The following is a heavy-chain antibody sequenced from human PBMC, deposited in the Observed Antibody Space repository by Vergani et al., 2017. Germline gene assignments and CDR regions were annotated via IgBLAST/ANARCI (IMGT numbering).Heavy chain of an antibody. D-gene: IGHD6-19*01. CDR1: GFTFSSYG. CDR3: AKAGPSSGWYLRKDYYYSGMDV. J-gene: IGHJ6*02. CDR2: IRYDGSNK. Sequence: QVQLVESGGGVVQPGGSLRLSCAASGFTFSSYGMHWVRQAPGKGLEWVAFIRYDGSNKYYADSVKGRFTISRDNSKNTLYLQMNSLRAEDTAVYYCAKAGPSSGWYLRKDYYYSGMDVWGQGTTVTVSS. V-gene: IGHV3-30*02.